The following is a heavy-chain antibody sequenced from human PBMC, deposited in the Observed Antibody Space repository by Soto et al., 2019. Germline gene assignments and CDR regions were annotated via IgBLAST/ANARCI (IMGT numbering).Heavy chain of an antibody. CDR2: IWYDGSNK. CDR1: GFTFSNYG. J-gene: IGHJ4*02. CDR3: ARDRYSSGWYDLDY. D-gene: IGHD6-19*01. Sequence: QVQLAESGGGVVQPGRSLRLSCAASGFTFSNYGMHWVRQAPGKGLEWVAVIWYDGSNKYYADSVKGRFTISRDNSKNTLYLQMNSLRAEDTAVYYCARDRYSSGWYDLDYWGQGTLVTVSS. V-gene: IGHV3-33*01.